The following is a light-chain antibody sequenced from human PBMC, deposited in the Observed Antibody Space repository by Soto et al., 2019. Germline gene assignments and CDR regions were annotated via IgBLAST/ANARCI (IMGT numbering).Light chain of an antibody. V-gene: IGKV1-27*01. CDR1: QGISNY. J-gene: IGKJ1*01. CDR2: AAS. CDR3: QKYNNAPRT. Sequence: DIQMTQSPSSLSASVGDTVTITCRASQGISNYLAWYQQKPGQVPNLLIYAASTLQSVVPSRFTGSGSGTDFTLTISSLRPEDVATYYCQKYNNAPRTFGQVTKVEI.